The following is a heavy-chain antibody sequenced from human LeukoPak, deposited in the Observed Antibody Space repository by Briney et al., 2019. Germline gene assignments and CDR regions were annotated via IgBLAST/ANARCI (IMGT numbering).Heavy chain of an antibody. V-gene: IGHV4-4*07. CDR3: ARDSIAVAGDYYYGMDV. CDR2: IYTSGST. CDR1: GGSISSYY. D-gene: IGHD6-19*01. J-gene: IGHJ6*02. Sequence: PSETLSLTCTVSGGSISSYYWSWIRQPAGKGLEWIGRIYTSGSTNYNPSLKSRVTMSVDTTKNPFSLKLSSVPAADTAVYYCARDSIAVAGDYYYGMDVWGQGTTVTVSS.